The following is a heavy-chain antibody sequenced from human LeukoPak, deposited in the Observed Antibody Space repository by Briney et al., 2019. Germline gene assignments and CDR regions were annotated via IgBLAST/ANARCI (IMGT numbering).Heavy chain of an antibody. Sequence: PGGSLRLSCAASGFTFSSYSMNWVRQAPGKGLEWVPSISSSSSYIYYADSVKGRFTISRDNAKNSLYLQMNSLRAEDTAVYCCARGNGYSYGYESDWGQGTLVTVSS. CDR1: GFTFSSYS. V-gene: IGHV3-21*01. J-gene: IGHJ4*02. D-gene: IGHD5-18*01. CDR2: ISSSSSYI. CDR3: ARGNGYSYGYESD.